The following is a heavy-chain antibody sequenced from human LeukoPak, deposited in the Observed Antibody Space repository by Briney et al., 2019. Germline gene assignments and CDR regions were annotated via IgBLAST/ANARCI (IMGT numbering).Heavy chain of an antibody. V-gene: IGHV4-59*01. CDR2: IYYSGST. D-gene: IGHD6-13*01. CDR1: GGSISSYY. CDR3: ARGLMMAVAGRGEFHY. J-gene: IGHJ4*02. Sequence: SETLSLTCTVSGGSISSYYWSWIRQPRGKGLEWIGYIYYSGSTNYNPSLKSRVTISVDTSKNQFSLKLSSVTAADTAVYYCARGLMMAVAGRGEFHYWGQGTLVTVSS.